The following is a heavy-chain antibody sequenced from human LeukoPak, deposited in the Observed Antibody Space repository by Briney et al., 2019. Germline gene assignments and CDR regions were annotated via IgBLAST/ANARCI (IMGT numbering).Heavy chain of an antibody. CDR1: GGSISSSSCY. V-gene: IGHV4-39*01. D-gene: IGHD5-12*01. CDR3: ATYPYSGRSGWQALDY. Sequence: SETLSLTCTVSGGSISSSSCYWGWIRQPPGKGLEWIGNVYYSGNTYYNPSLRSRVTMSVDTSKNQFSLRLNSVTAADTAVYYCATYPYSGRSGWQALDYWGQGALVTVSS. J-gene: IGHJ4*02. CDR2: VYYSGNT.